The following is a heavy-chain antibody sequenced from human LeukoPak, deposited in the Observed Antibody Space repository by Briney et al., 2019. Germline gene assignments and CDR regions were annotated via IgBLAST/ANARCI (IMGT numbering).Heavy chain of an antibody. CDR1: GFTFSSYW. CDR2: IKQDGSEK. D-gene: IGHD3-3*01. V-gene: IGHV3-7*01. Sequence: GGSLRLSCAASGFTFSSYWMSWVRQAPGKGLEWVANIKQDGSEKYYVDSVKGRFTISRDNAKNSLYLQMNSLRAEDTAVYYCAREDSYYDFWSGYYLHGLDYWGQGTLVTVSS. J-gene: IGHJ4*02. CDR3: AREDSYYDFWSGYYLHGLDY.